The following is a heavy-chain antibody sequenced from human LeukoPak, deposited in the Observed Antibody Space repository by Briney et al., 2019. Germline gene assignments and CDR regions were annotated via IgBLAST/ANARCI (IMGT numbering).Heavy chain of an antibody. J-gene: IGHJ4*02. CDR3: AREGDWEDYYDSSGYPTQIDY. D-gene: IGHD3-22*01. V-gene: IGHV1-24*01. CDR2: FDPEDGET. CDR1: GYTLTELS. Sequence: ASVTVSCKVSGYTLTELSMHWVRQAPGKGLEWMGGFDPEDGETIYAQKFQGRVTMTEDTSTDTAYMELSSLRSEDTAVYYCAREGDWEDYYDSSGYPTQIDYWGQGTLVTVSS.